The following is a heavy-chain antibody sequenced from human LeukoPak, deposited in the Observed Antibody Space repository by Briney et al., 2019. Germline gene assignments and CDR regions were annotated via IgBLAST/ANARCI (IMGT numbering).Heavy chain of an antibody. Sequence: SETLSLTCAVYGGSLSDYYWSWIRQPPGKGLEWIGEINHSGSTNYNPSLKSRVTISVDTSKNQFSLKLSSVTAADTAVYYCARDRGDYYYGMDVWGQGTTVTVSS. V-gene: IGHV4-34*01. CDR1: GGSLSDYY. J-gene: IGHJ6*02. D-gene: IGHD2-15*01. CDR2: INHSGST. CDR3: ARDRGDYYYGMDV.